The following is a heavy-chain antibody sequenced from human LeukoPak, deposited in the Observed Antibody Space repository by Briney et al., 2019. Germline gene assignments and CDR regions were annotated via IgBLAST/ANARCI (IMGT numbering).Heavy chain of an antibody. CDR3: AKLIVGARSLFDF. J-gene: IGHJ4*02. CDR1: GFTFSSHA. Sequence: PGGSLRLSCAASGFTFSSHAMSWVRQAPGKGLEWDSTISGSGDSTNYADSVKGRFTISRDKSKNTLYLQMSSLRADDTAMYYCAKLIVGARSLFDFRGQGILVTVSS. CDR2: ISGSGDST. V-gene: IGHV3-23*01. D-gene: IGHD1-26*01.